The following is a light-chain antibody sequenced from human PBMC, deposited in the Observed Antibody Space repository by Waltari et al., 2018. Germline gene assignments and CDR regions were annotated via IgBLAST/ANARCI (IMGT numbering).Light chain of an antibody. Sequence: EIVLTQSPGTLSFSPGERATLSCRASQRVSSSYLAWYQHKPGQAPRLVIYGASSRAACIPDRFSGMGSGTDFTLTISRLEPEDFAVYYCQQYGTSPPLTFGGGTKVEIK. J-gene: IGKJ4*01. CDR3: QQYGTSPPLT. CDR1: QRVSSSY. CDR2: GAS. V-gene: IGKV3-20*01.